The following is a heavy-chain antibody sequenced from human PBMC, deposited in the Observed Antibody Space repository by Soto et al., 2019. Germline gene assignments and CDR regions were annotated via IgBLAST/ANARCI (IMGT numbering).Heavy chain of an antibody. J-gene: IGHJ5*02. Sequence: QVQLVQSGAEVKKPGASVKVSCKASGYTFTGQFMHWVRQAPGQGLEWMGWINPNSGGTTYSQRFQGRVTMTRDTSITTGYMELTGLTSDDTAVYYCALTGRGGSWGQGPLVTVSS. CDR2: INPNSGGT. D-gene: IGHD1-20*01. CDR3: ALTGRGGS. V-gene: IGHV1-2*02. CDR1: GYTFTGQF.